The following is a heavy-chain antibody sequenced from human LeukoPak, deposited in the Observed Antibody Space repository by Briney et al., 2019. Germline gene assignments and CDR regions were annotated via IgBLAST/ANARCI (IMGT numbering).Heavy chain of an antibody. D-gene: IGHD3-22*01. CDR1: GYTFIDYY. V-gene: IGHV1-46*01. CDR2: INPRGGST. Sequence: GSVKVSCKASGYTFIDYYMHWVRQAPGQGLEWMGIINPRGGSTIYAQDFQGRVTLTRDTSTSTVYMELSSLRSEDTAVYYCARRYYDNSGHSYGYYFDYWGQGTLVTVSS. CDR3: ARRYYDNSGHSYGYYFDY. J-gene: IGHJ4*02.